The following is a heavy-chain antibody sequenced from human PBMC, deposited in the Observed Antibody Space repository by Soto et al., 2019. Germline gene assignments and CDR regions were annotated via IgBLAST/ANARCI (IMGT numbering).Heavy chain of an antibody. V-gene: IGHV3-7*01. CDR1: GFNFDAYA. D-gene: IGHD1-1*01. CDR3: ASSGWGASGTPYLDF. Sequence: PGGSLRLSCTPFGFNFDAYAMSWVRQAPGKGLEWLANIKEDGSEKYYVDSVEGRFTISGDNAKNSVSLQMNSLTVEDTAIYYCASSGWGASGTPYLDFWGQGTLVTVSS. CDR2: IKEDGSEK. J-gene: IGHJ4*02.